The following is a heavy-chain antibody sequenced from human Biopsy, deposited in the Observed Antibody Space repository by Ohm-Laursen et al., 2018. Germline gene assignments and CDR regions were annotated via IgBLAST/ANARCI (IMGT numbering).Heavy chain of an antibody. CDR1: GYTLTELS. Sequence: ASVTVSCTVSGYTLTELSMHWVRQAPGKGLEWMGGFAPENGKTVYAQNFQGRISMTEDTSTDTAYMELRSLRSEDTAVYYCAADINVWNVNYWGQGTQVTVSS. CDR3: AADINVWNVNY. J-gene: IGHJ4*02. CDR2: FAPENGKT. D-gene: IGHD1-1*01. V-gene: IGHV1-24*01.